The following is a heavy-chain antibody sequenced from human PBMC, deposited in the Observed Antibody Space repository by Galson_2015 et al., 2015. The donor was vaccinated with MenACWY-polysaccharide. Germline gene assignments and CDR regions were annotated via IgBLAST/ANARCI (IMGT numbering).Heavy chain of an antibody. CDR1: GFTFTDYY. CDR3: ARSYSNIRQFDL. D-gene: IGHD4-11*01. Sequence: SLRLSCAASGFTFTDYYMTWIRQAPGKGLEWVSHISHSGNTIYNADSVMGRLAISRDNAKNSLYLQMNSLRAEDTAVYYCARSYSNIRQFDLWGQGTLVTVAS. J-gene: IGHJ4*02. CDR2: ISHSGNTI. V-gene: IGHV3-11*01.